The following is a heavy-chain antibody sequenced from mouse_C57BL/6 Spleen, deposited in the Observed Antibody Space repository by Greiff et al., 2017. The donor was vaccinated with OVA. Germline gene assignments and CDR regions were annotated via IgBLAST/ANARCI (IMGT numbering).Heavy chain of an antibody. D-gene: IGHD1-1*01. CDR1: GYAFSSYW. J-gene: IGHJ1*03. Sequence: QVQLQQSGAELVKPGASVKISCKASGYAFSSYWMNWVKQRPGKGLEWIGQIYPGDGDTNYNGKVKGKATLTADKSSSTAYMQLSSLTSEDSAVYFCARGDYYGSPDVWGTGTTVTVSS. CDR3: ARGDYYGSPDV. V-gene: IGHV1-80*01. CDR2: IYPGDGDT.